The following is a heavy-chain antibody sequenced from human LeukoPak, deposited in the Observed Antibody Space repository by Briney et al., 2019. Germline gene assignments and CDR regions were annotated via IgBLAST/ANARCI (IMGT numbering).Heavy chain of an antibody. V-gene: IGHV4-59*01. Sequence: SETLSLTCTVSGGSISSYYWSWIRQPPGKGLEGSGYIYYSGSTNYNPSLKSRVTISVDTSKNQFSLKLSSVTAADTAVYYCARDQFLYYFDYWGQGTLVTVSS. CDR3: ARDQFLYYFDY. CDR1: GGSISSYY. J-gene: IGHJ4*02. CDR2: IYYSGST. D-gene: IGHD2/OR15-2a*01.